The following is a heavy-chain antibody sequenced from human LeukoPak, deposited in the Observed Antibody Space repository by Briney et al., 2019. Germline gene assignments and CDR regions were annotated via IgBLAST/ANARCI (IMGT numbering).Heavy chain of an antibody. Sequence: GGSLRLSCAASGFTFSSYSMNWVRQAPGKGLEWVAVISYDGSNKYYADSVKGRFTISRDNSKNTLYLQMNSLRAEDTAVYYCVQLSSGWTQAWDYWGQGTLVTVSS. D-gene: IGHD6-19*01. J-gene: IGHJ4*02. V-gene: IGHV3-30*03. CDR3: VQLSSGWTQAWDY. CDR1: GFTFSSYS. CDR2: ISYDGSNK.